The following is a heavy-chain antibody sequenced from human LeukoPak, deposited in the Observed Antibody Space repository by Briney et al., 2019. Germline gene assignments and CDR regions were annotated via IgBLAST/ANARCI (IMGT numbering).Heavy chain of an antibody. D-gene: IGHD6-13*01. Sequence: ASVKGSCKASGYTFTSYAMHWVRQAPGQRLEWMGWINAGNGNTKYSQKFQGRVTITRDTSASTAYMELSSLRSEDTAVYYCARDPIGSSWPYYFDYWGQGTLVTVSS. V-gene: IGHV1-3*01. J-gene: IGHJ4*02. CDR2: INAGNGNT. CDR3: ARDPIGSSWPYYFDY. CDR1: GYTFTSYA.